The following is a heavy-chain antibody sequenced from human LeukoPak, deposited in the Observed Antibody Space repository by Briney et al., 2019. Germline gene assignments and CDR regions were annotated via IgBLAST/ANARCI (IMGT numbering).Heavy chain of an antibody. CDR2: ISSSSSTI. V-gene: IGHV3-48*02. D-gene: IGHD3-3*01. CDR1: GFTFSSYS. J-gene: IGHJ5*02. Sequence: PGGSLRLSCAASGFTFSSYSMNWVRQAPGKGLEWVSYISSSSSTIYYADSVKGRFTISRDNAKNSLYLQMNSLRDEDTAVYYCARGGLRFLEWFTWFDPWGQGTLVTVSS. CDR3: ARGGLRFLEWFTWFDP.